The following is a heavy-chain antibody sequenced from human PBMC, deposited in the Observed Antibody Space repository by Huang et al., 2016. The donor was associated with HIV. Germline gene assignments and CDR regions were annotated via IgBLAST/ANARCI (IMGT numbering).Heavy chain of an antibody. CDR1: TFGAYW. Sequence: TFGAYWMSWVRQSPGKGLGWVANIKQDESEKYYVESVKGRFNISRDNAKKVLFLEMNNVRVEDTATYYCATKTAAMDIWGQGTTVTVS. CDR3: ATKTAAMDI. CDR2: IKQDESEK. V-gene: IGHV3-7*01. J-gene: IGHJ6*02. D-gene: IGHD1-7*01.